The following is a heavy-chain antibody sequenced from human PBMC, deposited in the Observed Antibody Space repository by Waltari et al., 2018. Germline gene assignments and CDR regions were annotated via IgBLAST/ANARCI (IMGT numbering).Heavy chain of an antibody. CDR1: GGTFSSYA. D-gene: IGHD6-19*01. J-gene: IGHJ2*01. Sequence: QVQLVQSGAEVKKPGSSVKVSCKDSGGTFSSYAISWVRQAPGTGLEWIGRIIPIFGTANYAQKFHGRVTITADKSTSTAYMELSSLRSEDTAVYYCAREQIAVAGYFDLWGRGTLVTVSS. V-gene: IGHV1-69*14. CDR3: AREQIAVAGYFDL. CDR2: IIPIFGTA.